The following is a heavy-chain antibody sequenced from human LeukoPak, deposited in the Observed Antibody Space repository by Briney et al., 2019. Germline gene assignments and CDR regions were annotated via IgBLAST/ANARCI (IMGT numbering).Heavy chain of an antibody. CDR1: VGSISNYF. D-gene: IGHD7-27*01. CDR2: IYSSGST. Sequence: RASETLSLTCSVSVGSISNYFWTWIRQPPGKGLEWIGYIYSSGSTYYNPSLKSRVTISVDTSKNRFSLKLSTVTAADTAVYYCARRPTGDPKFDYWGQGTLVTVSS. V-gene: IGHV4-59*08. CDR3: ARRPTGDPKFDY. J-gene: IGHJ4*02.